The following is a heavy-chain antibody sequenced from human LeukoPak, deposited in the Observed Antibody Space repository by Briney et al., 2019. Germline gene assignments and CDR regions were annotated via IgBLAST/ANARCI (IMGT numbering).Heavy chain of an antibody. D-gene: IGHD6-13*01. CDR1: GGSISSSSYY. V-gene: IGHV4-39*01. CDR3: ARPDSRDY. Sequence: SETLSLTCTVSGGSISSSSYYWGWIRQPPGKGLEWIGSIYYSGSTYYNPSLKSRVTISVDTSKNQFSLKLSSVTAADTAVYYCARPDSRDYWGQGTLVTVSS. J-gene: IGHJ4*02. CDR2: IYYSGST.